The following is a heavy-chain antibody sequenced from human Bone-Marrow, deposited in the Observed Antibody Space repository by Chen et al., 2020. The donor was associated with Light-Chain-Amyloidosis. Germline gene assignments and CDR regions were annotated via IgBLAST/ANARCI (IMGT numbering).Heavy chain of an antibody. J-gene: IGHJ4*02. CDR1: GYTFPNYW. D-gene: IGHD5-12*01. V-gene: IGHV5-51*01. Sequence: EVQLEQSGPEVKKPGESLKISCKGSGYTFPNYWIGWVRQMPGKGLEWMGGIYPDDSDARYSPSFDGQVTISADKSITTAYLQWRSLKASDTAMYYCARRRDGYNFDYWGQGTLVTVSS. CDR2: IYPDDSDA. CDR3: ARRRDGYNFDY.